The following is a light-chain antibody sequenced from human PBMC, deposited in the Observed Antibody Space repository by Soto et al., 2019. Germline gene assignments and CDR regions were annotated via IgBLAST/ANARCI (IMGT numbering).Light chain of an antibody. CDR2: GAS. CDR3: QQYATPPSGT. J-gene: IGKJ1*01. V-gene: IGKV3-20*01. CDR1: QSVSSNY. Sequence: EIVLTQSPGTLSLSPGERATLSCRASQSVSSNYLAWYQQKHGQAPRLLIYGASSRATGIPDRFSGSGSGTDFILTISRLEPEDFAVYYCQQYATPPSGTFGQGTKVEIK.